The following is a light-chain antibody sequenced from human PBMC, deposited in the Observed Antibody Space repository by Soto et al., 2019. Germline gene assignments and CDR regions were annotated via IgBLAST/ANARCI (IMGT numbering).Light chain of an antibody. J-gene: IGKJ3*01. V-gene: IGKV1-5*01. CDR3: QQYKNYLT. CDR2: DAS. Sequence: DIQMTQSPSTLSASVGDRVTITCRASQSISTWLAWYQQKPGKAPKVLIYDASSLESGVPSRFSGSGSATEFTLTISSLQPDDFATYYCQQYKNYLTFGPGTKVDIK. CDR1: QSISTW.